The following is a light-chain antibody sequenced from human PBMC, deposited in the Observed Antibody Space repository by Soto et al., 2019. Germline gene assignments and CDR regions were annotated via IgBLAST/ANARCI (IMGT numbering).Light chain of an antibody. CDR3: TSYAGSSLV. CDR2: DVS. J-gene: IGLJ1*01. CDR1: SCDVGGYNY. Sequence: QSVLAQPPSASGSPGQSVTISCTGTSCDVGGYNYVSWYQQHPGKAPKLIIYDVSKRPSGVPDRFSGSKSGNTASLTVSGLQAEDEADYYCTSYAGSSLVFGTGTKVTDL. V-gene: IGLV2-8*01.